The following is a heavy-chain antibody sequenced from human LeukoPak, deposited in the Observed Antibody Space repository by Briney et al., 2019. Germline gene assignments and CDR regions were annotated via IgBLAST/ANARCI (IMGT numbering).Heavy chain of an antibody. Sequence: PGGSLRLSCAASGFTFSSYAMSWVRQAPGKGLEWVSAISGSGGSTYYADSVKGRFTISRDNSKNTLYLQMNSLRAEDTAVYYCAKDPIDFWSGGWFDPWGQGTLVTVSS. CDR1: GFTFSSYA. CDR3: AKDPIDFWSGGWFDP. V-gene: IGHV3-23*01. CDR2: ISGSGGST. J-gene: IGHJ5*02. D-gene: IGHD3-3*01.